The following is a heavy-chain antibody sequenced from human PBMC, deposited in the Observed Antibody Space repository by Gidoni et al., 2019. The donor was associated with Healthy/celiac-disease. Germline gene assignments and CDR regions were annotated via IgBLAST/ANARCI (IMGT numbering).Heavy chain of an antibody. Sequence: QVQLVQSGAEVKKPGASVKVSCTASGYTFTGYYMHGVRQAPGQELEWMGRINPNSGGTNYAQKFQGRVTMTRDTSISTAYMELSRLRSDDTAVYYCARDMKRIVATMNWFDPWGQGTLVTVSS. D-gene: IGHD5-12*01. J-gene: IGHJ5*02. CDR3: ARDMKRIVATMNWFDP. CDR2: INPNSGGT. CDR1: GYTFTGYY. V-gene: IGHV1-2*06.